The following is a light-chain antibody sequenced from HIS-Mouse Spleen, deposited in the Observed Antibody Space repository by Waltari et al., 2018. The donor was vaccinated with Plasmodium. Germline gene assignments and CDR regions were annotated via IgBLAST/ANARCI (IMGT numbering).Light chain of an antibody. Sequence: EIVMTQSPATLSVSPGERATLPCRASPSVSSKFAWYQQKPGQAPRLLIYGASTRATGMPARFSGSGSGTEFTLTISSLQSEDFAVYYCQQYNNWSFTFGPGTKVDSK. CDR3: QQYNNWSFT. CDR1: PSVSSK. V-gene: IGKV3-15*01. CDR2: GAS. J-gene: IGKJ3*01.